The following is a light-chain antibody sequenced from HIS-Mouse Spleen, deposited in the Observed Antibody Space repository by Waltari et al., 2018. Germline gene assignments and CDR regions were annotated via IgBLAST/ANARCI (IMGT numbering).Light chain of an antibody. J-gene: IGKJ1*01. V-gene: IGKV2-28*01. CDR3: MQALQTPWT. Sequence: DIVMTQSPPSLPVPPGERASIPSRSSKGLLHSNGYNYLDWYLQKPGQSQQLLIYLGSNRASGVPDRFSGSGSGTDFTLKISRVEAEDVGVYYCMQALQTPWTFGQGTKVEIK. CDR2: LGS. CDR1: KGLLHSNGYNY.